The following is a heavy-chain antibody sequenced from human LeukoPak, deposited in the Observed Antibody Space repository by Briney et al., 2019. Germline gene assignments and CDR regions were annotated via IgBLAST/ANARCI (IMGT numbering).Heavy chain of an antibody. CDR1: GFTFSSYG. Sequence: GRSLRLSCAASGFTFSSYGMHWVRQAPGKGLEWVAVIWYDGSNKYYADSVKGRFTISRDNSKNTLYPQMNSLRAEDTAVYYCAREAIAAAFRYYYYGMDVWGQGTTVTVSS. CDR3: AREAIAAAFRYYYYGMDV. CDR2: IWYDGSNK. D-gene: IGHD6-13*01. J-gene: IGHJ6*02. V-gene: IGHV3-33*01.